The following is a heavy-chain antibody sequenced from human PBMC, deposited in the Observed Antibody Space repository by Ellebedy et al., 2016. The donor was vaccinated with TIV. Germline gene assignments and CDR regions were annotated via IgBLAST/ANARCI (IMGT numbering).Heavy chain of an antibody. D-gene: IGHD3-10*01. CDR1: GGSISRSSYY. CDR3: ARTLSMVRVDDAFDI. J-gene: IGHJ3*02. CDR2: IYHSGST. Sequence: MPSETLSLTCTVSGGSISRSSYYWGWIRQPPGKGLEWIGSIYHSGSTYYNPSLKSRVTISVDTPKNQFSLKLSSVTAADTAVYYCARTLSMVRVDDAFDIWGQGTMVTVSS. V-gene: IGHV4-39*07.